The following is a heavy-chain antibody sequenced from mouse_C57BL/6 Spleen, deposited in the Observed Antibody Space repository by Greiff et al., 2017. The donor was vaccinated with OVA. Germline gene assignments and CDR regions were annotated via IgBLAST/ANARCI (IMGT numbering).Heavy chain of an antibody. CDR2: IRLKSDNYAT. D-gene: IGHD3-2*02. CDR3: TGGGSSGYVPPWFAY. CDR1: GFTFSNYW. V-gene: IGHV6-3*01. Sequence: EVKLVESGGGLVQPGGSMKLSCVASGFTFSNYWMNWVRQSPEKGLEWVAQIRLKSDNYATHYAESVKGRFTISRDDSKSSGYLQMNNLRAEDTGIYYCTGGGSSGYVPPWFAYWGQGTLVTVSA. J-gene: IGHJ3*01.